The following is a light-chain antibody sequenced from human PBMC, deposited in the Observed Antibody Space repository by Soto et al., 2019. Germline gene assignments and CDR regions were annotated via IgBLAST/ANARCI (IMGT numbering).Light chain of an antibody. CDR1: SSDVGGYNY. V-gene: IGLV2-8*01. CDR3: SSYTSSSTLV. CDR2: EVN. J-gene: IGLJ1*01. Sequence: QSVLTQPPSASGSPGQSVAISCTGTSSDVGGYNYVSWYQQHPGKAPKLMIYEVNKRPSGVPDRFSGSKSGNTASLSISGLQAEDEADYYCSSYTSSSTLVFGTGTKLTVL.